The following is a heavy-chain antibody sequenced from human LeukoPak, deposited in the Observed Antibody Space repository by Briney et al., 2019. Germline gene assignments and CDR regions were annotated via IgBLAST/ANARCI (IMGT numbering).Heavy chain of an antibody. CDR3: AKGSLGGWYYFDY. V-gene: IGHV3-23*01. D-gene: IGHD6-19*01. J-gene: IGHJ4*02. CDR1: GFTFGTSA. Sequence: PEGSLRLSCAASGFTFGTSAMSWVRQAPGKGPEWVSTFGRSGSDTYYSDSVKGRFTIFRDNSKNTLYLQMNSLRDEDTAVYYCAKGSLGGWYYFDYWGQGTLVTVSS. CDR2: FGRSGSDT.